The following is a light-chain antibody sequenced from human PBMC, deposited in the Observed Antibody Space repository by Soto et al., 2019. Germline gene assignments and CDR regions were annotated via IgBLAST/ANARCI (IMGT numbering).Light chain of an antibody. CDR1: QSVTVNS. CDR2: AAS. CDR3: QQLNSYPST. J-gene: IGKJ4*01. V-gene: IGKV3-20*01. Sequence: EILLTQSPSTLSLSPGEGVTLSCRASQSVTVNSLAWYQQKPGQAPRLLIYAASTRAAAVPDRFTGSGSGTDFALTISSLQPEDFATYYCQQLNSYPSTFGGGTKVDIK.